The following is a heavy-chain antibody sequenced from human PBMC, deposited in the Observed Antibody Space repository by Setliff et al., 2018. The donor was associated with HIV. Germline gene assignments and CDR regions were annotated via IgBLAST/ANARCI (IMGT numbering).Heavy chain of an antibody. CDR1: GASISTYY. D-gene: IGHD3-3*01. CDR2: IFYSRSS. CDR3: ARDRGSYNFWSGLARGDNWFDP. J-gene: IGHJ5*02. Sequence: SETLSLTCTVSGASISTYYWSWIRQPPGKGLEWIGYIFYSRSSNYNPSLKSRVTMSVDTSKNQFSLNLTSVTAADTAVYYCARDRGSYNFWSGLARGDNWFDPWGQGTLVTVSS. V-gene: IGHV4-59*01.